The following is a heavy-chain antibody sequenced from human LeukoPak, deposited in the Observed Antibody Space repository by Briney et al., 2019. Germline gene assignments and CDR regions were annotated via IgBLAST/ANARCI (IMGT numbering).Heavy chain of an antibody. CDR3: ARGMGNEGLTS. D-gene: IGHD7-27*01. V-gene: IGHV1-18*01. CDR1: GYMFIKYA. CDR2: MDPYNGHT. Sequence: AAVKVSCKASGYMFIKYAITGVGQAPGQGGEGMGWMDPYNGHTNRAQTFQGRVTMSTDTLTNTAAMELTRLRSDDTAVYYSARGMGNEGLTSWGPGTLVTVS. J-gene: IGHJ3*01.